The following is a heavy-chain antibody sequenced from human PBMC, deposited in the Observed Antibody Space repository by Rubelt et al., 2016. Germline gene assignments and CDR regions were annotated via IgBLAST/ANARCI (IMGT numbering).Heavy chain of an antibody. CDR2: IWYDGSNK. CDR1: GFTFSSYG. J-gene: IGHJ4*02. D-gene: IGHD2-15*01. V-gene: IGHV3-33*01. Sequence: QVQLVESGGGVVQPGRSLRLSCAASGFTFSSYGMHWVRQAPGKGLEWVAVIWYDGSNKYYADSVKGRFTISRDNSKNTLYLQMKSLRAEDTAVYYCARPKYCSGGSCNSALDNWGQGTLVTVSS. CDR3: ARPKYCSGGSCNSALDN.